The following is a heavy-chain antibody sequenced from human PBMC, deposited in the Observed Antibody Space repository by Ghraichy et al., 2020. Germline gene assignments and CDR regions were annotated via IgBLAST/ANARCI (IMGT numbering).Heavy chain of an antibody. CDR2: IYYSGTT. CDR1: GDSISSYY. Sequence: SETLSPTCTVSGDSISSYYWSWIRQPPGKGLEWIGYIYYSGTTKYNPSLKSRVTISVDRSKKQFSLKLSSVTAADTAVYYCARHSGSYPMNYWGQGTLVTVSS. D-gene: IGHD1-26*01. J-gene: IGHJ4*02. V-gene: IGHV4-59*08. CDR3: ARHSGSYPMNY.